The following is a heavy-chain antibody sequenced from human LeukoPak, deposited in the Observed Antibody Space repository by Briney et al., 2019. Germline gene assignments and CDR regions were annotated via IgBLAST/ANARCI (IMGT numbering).Heavy chain of an antibody. Sequence: GGSLRLSCAASGFTFSSYSMNWVRQAPGKGLEWVSSIGSSSTSIYYADSVKGRFTISRDNAKNSLYLQINSLRAEDTAVYYCARESSESFDIWGQGTMVTVSS. CDR1: GFTFSSYS. CDR2: IGSSSTSI. J-gene: IGHJ3*02. CDR3: ARESSESFDI. V-gene: IGHV3-21*01. D-gene: IGHD6-25*01.